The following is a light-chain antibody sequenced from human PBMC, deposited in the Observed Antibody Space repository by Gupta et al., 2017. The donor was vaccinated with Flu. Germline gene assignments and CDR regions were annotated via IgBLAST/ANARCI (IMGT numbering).Light chain of an antibody. Sequence: QSVLTQPPSASGTPGQRVTISLSGSSSNIGSNYVYWYQQLPGTAPNVIIHRNNQRPSGVPDRFFCSKAGTYASPDLSWPPAGGGAYYYGPAWDDQLNGSVFGGGTKLTVL. CDR2: RNN. CDR1: SSNIGSNY. J-gene: IGLJ3*02. CDR3: PAWDDQLNGSV. V-gene: IGLV1-47*01.